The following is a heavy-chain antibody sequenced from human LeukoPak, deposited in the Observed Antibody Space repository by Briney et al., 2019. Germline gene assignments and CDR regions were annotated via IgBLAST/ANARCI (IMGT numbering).Heavy chain of an antibody. D-gene: IGHD3-3*01. CDR3: AKSRRDYSFWSGYY. Sequence: GGSLRLSCAASGFTFSSYSMNWVRQAPGKGLEWVALLRNDGRNKYYAGSVEGRFTISRDNSKNTLYLQMNRLTAEDTAVYYCAKSRRDYSFWSGYYWGQGTLVTVSS. CDR2: LRNDGRNK. V-gene: IGHV3-30*02. CDR1: GFTFSSYS. J-gene: IGHJ4*02.